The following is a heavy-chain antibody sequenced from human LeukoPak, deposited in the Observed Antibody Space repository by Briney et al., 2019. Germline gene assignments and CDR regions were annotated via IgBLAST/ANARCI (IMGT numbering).Heavy chain of an antibody. CDR1: GYTFTGYF. CDR2: INPKSGGT. V-gene: IGHV1-2*02. CDR3: ARVAGIDYYDSSGYPDY. D-gene: IGHD3-22*01. Sequence: ASVKVSCKASGYTFTGYFIHWVRQAPGQGLEWVGWINPKSGGTNYAQKFQGRVTMTRDTSISTAYMELSRLTSDDTAVYYCARVAGIDYYDSSGYPDYWGQGTLVTVSS. J-gene: IGHJ4*02.